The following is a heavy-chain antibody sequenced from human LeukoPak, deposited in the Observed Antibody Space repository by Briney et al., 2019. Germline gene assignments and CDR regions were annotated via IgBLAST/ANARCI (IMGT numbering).Heavy chain of an antibody. V-gene: IGHV1-2*02. J-gene: IGHJ4*02. D-gene: IGHD5-24*01. CDR3: ARASDGYNRPLDY. Sequence: ASVKVSCKTSGYTFIDYYLHWVRQAPGQGLEWMGWINPNSGGTSSAQKFQGRVTMTRDPSITTVYMEVSWLTSDDTAVYYCARASDGYNRPLDYWGQGTLVTVSS. CDR2: INPNSGGT. CDR1: GYTFIDYY.